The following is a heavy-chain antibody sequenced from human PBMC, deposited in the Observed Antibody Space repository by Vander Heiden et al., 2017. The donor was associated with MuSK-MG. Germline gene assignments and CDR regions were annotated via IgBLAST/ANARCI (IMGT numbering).Heavy chain of an antibody. CDR2: FDPEDGET. V-gene: IGHV1-24*01. CDR1: GYTLTELS. CDR3: ATTSSRAWVGLNY. Sequence: QVQLVQSGAEVKKPGASVKVSCKVSGYTLTELSMHWVRQAPGKGLEWMGGFDPEDGETIYAQKVQGRVTMTEDTSTDTAYMEMRRMRSEDTAVYYYATTSSRAWVGLNYWCQGTMVTVYS. D-gene: IGHD2-2*01. J-gene: IGHJ4*02.